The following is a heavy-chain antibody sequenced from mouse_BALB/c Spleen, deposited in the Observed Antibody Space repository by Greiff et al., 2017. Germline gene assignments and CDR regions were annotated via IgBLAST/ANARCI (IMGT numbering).Heavy chain of an antibody. Sequence: VQLQQSVPELVKPGASVKISCKASGYTFTDYNMHWVKQSHGKSLEWIGYIYPYNGGTGYNQKFKSKATLTVDNSSSTAYMELRSLTSEDSAVYYCARVYGSSLYYYAMDYWGQGTSVTVSS. CDR3: ARVYGSSLYYYAMDY. CDR1: GYTFTDYN. V-gene: IGHV1S29*02. D-gene: IGHD1-1*01. J-gene: IGHJ4*01. CDR2: IYPYNGGT.